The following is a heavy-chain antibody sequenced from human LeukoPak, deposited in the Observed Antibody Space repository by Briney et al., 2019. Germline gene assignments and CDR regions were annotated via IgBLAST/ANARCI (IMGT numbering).Heavy chain of an antibody. Sequence: PGGSLRLSCEASGFTFTTYSMTWVRQAPGKGLEWVSIISSGSSAIFSADAVKGRFTISRDNAKNSLFLQMNSLRAEDTAVYYCARDRINLTYCGGDCYSAFDIWGQGTMVTVSS. CDR2: ISSGSSAI. CDR1: GFTFTTYS. D-gene: IGHD2-21*02. J-gene: IGHJ3*02. CDR3: ARDRINLTYCGGDCYSAFDI. V-gene: IGHV3-21*01.